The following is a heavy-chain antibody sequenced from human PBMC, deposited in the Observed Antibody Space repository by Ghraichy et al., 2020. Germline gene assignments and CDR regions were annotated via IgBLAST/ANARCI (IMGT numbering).Heavy chain of an antibody. V-gene: IGHV3-11*01. D-gene: IGHD2-2*02. J-gene: IGHJ5*02. Sequence: GGSLRLSCAASGFTFSDYYMNWIRQAPGKGLEWVSYISGSGSTTYYADSVMGRFTISRDNAKNSLYLQMNSLRAEDTAVYFCARGHCSRTSCNRDNWFDPWGQGTLVTVSS. CDR2: ISGSGSTT. CDR1: GFTFSDYY. CDR3: ARGHCSRTSCNRDNWFDP.